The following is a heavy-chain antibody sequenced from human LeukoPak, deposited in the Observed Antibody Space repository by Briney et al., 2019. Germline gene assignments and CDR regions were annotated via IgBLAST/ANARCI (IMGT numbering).Heavy chain of an antibody. CDR3: ARNYSSPSASRHFDS. D-gene: IGHD6-6*01. CDR2: IYYSGRT. V-gene: IGHV4-39*01. J-gene: IGHJ4*02. CDR1: SASIRSSRHY. Sequence: WETLSLPCTVSSASIRSSRHYWAWIRQPPGKGLERLGSIYYSGRTFDDPAFKSRVTIAVDTSKNQCSLKLSSVIAAHTAEYSGARNYSSPSASRHFDSWGQGTLVTGSS.